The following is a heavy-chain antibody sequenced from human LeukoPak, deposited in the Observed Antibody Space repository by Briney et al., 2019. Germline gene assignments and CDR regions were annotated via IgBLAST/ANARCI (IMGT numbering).Heavy chain of an antibody. CDR2: INPSGGST. J-gene: IGHJ6*02. CDR3: ARDGGAVAAQELYYYYYGMDV. CDR1: GYTFTSYY. D-gene: IGHD6-19*01. V-gene: IGHV1-46*01. Sequence: ASVKVSCKASGYTFTSYYMHWVRQAPGQGLEWMGIINPSGGSTSYAQKFQGRVTMTRDTSTSTVYMELSSLSSEDTAVYYCARDGGAVAAQELYYYYYGMDVWGQGATVTVSS.